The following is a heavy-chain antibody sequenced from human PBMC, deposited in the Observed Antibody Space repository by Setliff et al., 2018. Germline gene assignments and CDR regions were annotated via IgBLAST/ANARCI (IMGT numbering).Heavy chain of an antibody. CDR1: GGSISSSNW. J-gene: IGHJ4*02. Sequence: PSETLSLTCAVSGGSISSSNWWSWVRQPPGKGLEWIGEIYHSGSTNYNPSLKSRVTISVDKSKNQFSLRLTSVTAADTAIYYCARARNTQNGFFDYWSQGTLVTVSS. D-gene: IGHD1-1*01. CDR3: ARARNTQNGFFDY. V-gene: IGHV4-4*02. CDR2: IYHSGST.